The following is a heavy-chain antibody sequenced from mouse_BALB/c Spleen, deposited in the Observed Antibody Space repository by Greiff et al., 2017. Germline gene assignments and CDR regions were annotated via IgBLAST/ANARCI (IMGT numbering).Heavy chain of an antibody. CDR2: INPSSGYT. Sequence: VQLQQSGAELTRPGASVKMSCKASGYTFTSYTMPWVKQRPGQGLEWIGYINPSSGYTNYTQKFKDKATLTADKSSSTAYMQLSSLTSEDSAVYYCARAYDYDAWFAYWGEGTLVTVSA. D-gene: IGHD2-4*01. CDR1: GYTFTSYT. CDR3: ARAYDYDAWFAY. J-gene: IGHJ3*01. V-gene: IGHV1-4*01.